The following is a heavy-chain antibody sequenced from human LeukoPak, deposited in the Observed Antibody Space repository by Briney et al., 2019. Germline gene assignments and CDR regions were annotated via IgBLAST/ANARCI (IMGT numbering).Heavy chain of an antibody. V-gene: IGHV4-4*07. CDR3: ARETPPVVRRDFVINWFDA. D-gene: IGHD3-10*01. J-gene: IGHJ5*02. Sequence: SQTLSLTCTVSGGSISSYYWSWIRQPAGKGLEWVGRIYTSGCTNYNPSLKSRVTMSGDTSKNQYSLKLSSVTAADTAVYYCARETPPVVRRDFVINWFDAWGQRTLVTVSS. CDR2: IYTSGCT. CDR1: GGSISSYY.